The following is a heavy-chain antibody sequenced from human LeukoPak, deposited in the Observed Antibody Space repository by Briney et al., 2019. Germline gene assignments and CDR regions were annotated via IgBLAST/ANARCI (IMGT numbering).Heavy chain of an antibody. J-gene: IGHJ6*02. CDR3: ARIAARTYYYYGMDV. D-gene: IGHD6-6*01. Sequence: SETLSLTCAVYGGSFSGYYWSWIRQPPGKGLEWIGEINHSGSTNYNPSLKSRVTISVDTSKNQFSLKLSSVTAADTAVYYCARIAARTYYYYGMDVGDQGTTVTVS. V-gene: IGHV4-34*01. CDR1: GGSFSGYY. CDR2: INHSGST.